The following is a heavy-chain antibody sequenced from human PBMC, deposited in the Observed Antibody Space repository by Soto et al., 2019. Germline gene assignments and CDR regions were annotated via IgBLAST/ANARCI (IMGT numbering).Heavy chain of an antibody. Sequence: QVQLVQSGAEVKKPGSSVKVSCKASAGTFSSYAISWVRQAPGQGLEWMGGIIPIFGTANYAQKFQGRVTITADESTSTAYMELSSLRSEDTAVYYCARRGYCSGGSCHTAGYYYGMDVWGQGTTVTVSS. CDR3: ARRGYCSGGSCHTAGYYYGMDV. CDR1: AGTFSSYA. J-gene: IGHJ6*02. V-gene: IGHV1-69*12. D-gene: IGHD2-15*01. CDR2: IIPIFGTA.